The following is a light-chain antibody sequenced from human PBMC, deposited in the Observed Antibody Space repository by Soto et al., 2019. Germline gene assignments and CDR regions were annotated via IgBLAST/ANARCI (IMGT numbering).Light chain of an antibody. V-gene: IGLV2-23*02. J-gene: IGLJ2*01. Sequence: QSALTQPASVSGSPGQSITISCTGTSSDIGSYDLVSWYQQHPGNAPRLIIYEVNKRPSGVSNRFSGSKSGNTASLTVSGRQAEDGDEYYCCSYATTTLFGGGTKLTVL. CDR3: CSYATTTL. CDR1: SSDIGSYDL. CDR2: EVN.